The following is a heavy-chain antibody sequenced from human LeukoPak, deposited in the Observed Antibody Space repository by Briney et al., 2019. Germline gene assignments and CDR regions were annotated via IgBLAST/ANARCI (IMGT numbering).Heavy chain of an antibody. CDR2: ISGSGGST. CDR1: GFTFSSYG. D-gene: IGHD6-13*01. V-gene: IGHV3-23*01. J-gene: IGHJ6*03. CDR3: ARDRYTSSPDYYYYYMDV. Sequence: PGGSLRLSCAASGFTFSSYGMSWVRQAPGKGLEWVSGISGSGGSTYYADSVKGRFTISRDNSKNTLYLQMNSLRAEDTAVYYCARDRYTSSPDYYYYYMDVWGKGTTVTVSS.